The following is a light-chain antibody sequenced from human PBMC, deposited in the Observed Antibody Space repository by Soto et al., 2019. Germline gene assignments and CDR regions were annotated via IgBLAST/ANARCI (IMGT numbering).Light chain of an antibody. CDR2: HAS. V-gene: IGKV3-15*01. CDR1: QSVGSN. J-gene: IGKJ1*01. Sequence: EIVMTQSPATLSLSPGERATLSCRASQSVGSNLAWYQQKPGQAPRLLIYHASTRAAGGPAGFSGSGSGTEFTLTISSLQSEDFAVYYCRQYNNWPPGTFGEGTKVEIK. CDR3: RQYNNWPPGT.